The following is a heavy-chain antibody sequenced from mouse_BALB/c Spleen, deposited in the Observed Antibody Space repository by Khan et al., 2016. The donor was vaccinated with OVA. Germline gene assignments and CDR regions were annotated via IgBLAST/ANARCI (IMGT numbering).Heavy chain of an antibody. CDR1: GFTFSSYS. CDR3: ASHLTGSFAY. D-gene: IGHD4-1*01. CDR2: ISSDGDYT. V-gene: IGHV5-6*01. Sequence: EVELVESGGDLVKPGGSLKLSCAASGFTFSSYSMSWVRQTPDKRLEWVATISSDGDYTYYQEIVKGRFTISRDNAKNTLYLQLSSLKSEATAMYYCASHLTGSFAYWGQGTLVTVSA. J-gene: IGHJ3*01.